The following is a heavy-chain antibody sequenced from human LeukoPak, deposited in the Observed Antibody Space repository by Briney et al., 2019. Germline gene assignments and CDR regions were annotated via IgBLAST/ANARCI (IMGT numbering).Heavy chain of an antibody. CDR2: INPSGGST. Sequence: GASVKVSCKASGYSFTSYYMHWVRQAPGQGLEWMGIINPSGGSTSYAQKFQGRVTMTRDMSTSTVYMELSSLRSEDTAVYYCARNSVVGQLAHDYWGQGTLVTVSS. V-gene: IGHV1-46*01. CDR1: GYSFTSYY. CDR3: ARNSVVGQLAHDY. J-gene: IGHJ4*02. D-gene: IGHD6-6*01.